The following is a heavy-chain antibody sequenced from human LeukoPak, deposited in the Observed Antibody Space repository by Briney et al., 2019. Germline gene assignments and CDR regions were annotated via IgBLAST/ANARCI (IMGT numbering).Heavy chain of an antibody. V-gene: IGHV3-33*01. Sequence: GGSLRLSCAASGFTFSTYGMHWVRQAPGEGLEWVALIRYDGSNKYCEDSVKGRFTISRDNSKNTLYLQMNSLRAEDTAVYYCARPVDYYDILTGFDFWGQGTLVTVSS. CDR2: IRYDGSNK. J-gene: IGHJ4*02. CDR1: GFTFSTYG. D-gene: IGHD3-9*01. CDR3: ARPVDYYDILTGFDF.